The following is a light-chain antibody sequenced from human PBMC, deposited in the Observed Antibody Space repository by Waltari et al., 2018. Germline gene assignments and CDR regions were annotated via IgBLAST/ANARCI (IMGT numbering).Light chain of an antibody. V-gene: IGKV1-9*01. CDR3: QQLNSYPIT. Sequence: DIQLTPSPSFLSASVGDRVTITCRASQGISSYLAWYQQKPGKAPKLLIYAASTLQSGVPSRFSGSGSGTEFTLTISSLQPEDFATYYCQQLNSYPITFGPGTKVDIK. CDR2: AAS. J-gene: IGKJ3*01. CDR1: QGISSY.